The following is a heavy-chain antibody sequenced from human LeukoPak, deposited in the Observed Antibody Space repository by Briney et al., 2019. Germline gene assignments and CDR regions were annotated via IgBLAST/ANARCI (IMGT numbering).Heavy chain of an antibody. CDR3: ARRRAVAGVYYFDY. J-gene: IGHJ4*02. D-gene: IGHD6-19*01. V-gene: IGHV5-51*01. CDR2: IYPGNSAT. Sequence: GESLKISCKGSGYSFTNYWIACVRQMPGKGLEWMGIIYPGNSATRYSPSFQGQVTISADKSISTAYLQWSSLKASDTAMYYCARRRAVAGVYYFDYWGQGTLVTVSS. CDR1: GYSFTNYW.